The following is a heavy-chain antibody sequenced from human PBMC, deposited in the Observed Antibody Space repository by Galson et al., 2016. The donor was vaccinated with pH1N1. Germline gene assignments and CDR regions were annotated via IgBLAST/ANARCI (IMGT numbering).Heavy chain of an antibody. D-gene: IGHD6-19*01. J-gene: IGHJ4*02. V-gene: IGHV3-23*01. CDR1: GFTFRSYA. CDR2: ISGGGTI. CDR3: AKDKRSGWSVVGGFMDH. Sequence: SLRLSCAVSGFTFRSYAMNWVRQAPGKGPEWVSVISGGGTIHYADSVRGRFTISRDNSNNTVYLQMSSLRAEDTGVYYCAKDKRSGWSVVGGFMDHWGQGTLVTVSS.